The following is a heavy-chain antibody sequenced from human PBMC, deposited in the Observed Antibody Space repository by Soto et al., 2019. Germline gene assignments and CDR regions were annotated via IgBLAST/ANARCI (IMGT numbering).Heavy chain of an antibody. J-gene: IGHJ6*02. V-gene: IGHV1-69*08. CDR2: IIPILGIA. CDR3: ARDRTTVTTGKMGYSYGMDV. D-gene: IGHD4-17*01. Sequence: QVHLVQSGAEVKKPGSSVKVSCKASGGTFSSYTISWVRQAPGQGLEWMGRIIPILGIANYAQKFQGRVTITADKSTSTAYMELSSLRSEDTAVYYCARDRTTVTTGKMGYSYGMDVWGQGTTVTVSS. CDR1: GGTFSSYT.